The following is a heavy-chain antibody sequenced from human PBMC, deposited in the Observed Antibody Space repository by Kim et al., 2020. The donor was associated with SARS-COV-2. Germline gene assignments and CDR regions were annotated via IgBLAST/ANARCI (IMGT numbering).Heavy chain of an antibody. Sequence: TYYHPSLKSRVTISVDTSKSQFSLKLSSVTAADTAVYYCASLSTVYVDYWGQGTLVTVSS. CDR3: ASLSTVYVDY. D-gene: IGHD4-17*01. CDR2: T. J-gene: IGHJ4*02. V-gene: IGHV4-39*01.